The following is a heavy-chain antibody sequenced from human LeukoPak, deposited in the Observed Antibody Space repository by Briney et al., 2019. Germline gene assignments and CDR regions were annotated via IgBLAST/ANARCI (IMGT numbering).Heavy chain of an antibody. D-gene: IGHD3-10*01. CDR2: VSTNGDVT. J-gene: IGHJ4*02. V-gene: IGHV3-23*01. CDR3: AKLSLSGRSQSADY. CDR1: GFTVSSNY. Sequence: GGSLRLSCAASGFTVSSNYMSWVRQAPGMGLEWVSAVSTNGDVTFYADSVKGRFTISRDNSKNTLFLQMNSLRAEDTAVYYCAKLSLSGRSQSADYWGQGTLVTVSS.